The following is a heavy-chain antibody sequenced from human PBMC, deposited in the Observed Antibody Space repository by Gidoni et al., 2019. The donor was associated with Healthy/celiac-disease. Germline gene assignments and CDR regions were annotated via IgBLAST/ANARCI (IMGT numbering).Heavy chain of an antibody. D-gene: IGHD6-13*01. J-gene: IGHJ3*02. CDR2: ISSSSSYI. CDR1: GFTFTRYS. Sequence: EVQLVESGGGLVKPGGSLRLSCTAPGFTFTRYSMNWVRQAPGKGLEWVSSISSSSSYIYYADSVKGRFTISRDNAKNSLYLQMNSLRAEDTAVYYCARDREQLVRGAFDIWGQGTMVTVSS. CDR3: ARDREQLVRGAFDI. V-gene: IGHV3-21*01.